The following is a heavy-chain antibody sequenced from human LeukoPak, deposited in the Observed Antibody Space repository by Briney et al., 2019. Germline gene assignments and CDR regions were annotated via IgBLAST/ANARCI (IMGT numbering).Heavy chain of an antibody. Sequence: PSETLSLTCTGSGGSIGSYYWSWIRHPPGKGLEWIGYIYYSGSTNYNPSLKSRVTISVDTSKNQFSLKLRSVTAADTAVYYCARESLRQQWLVRREEYYYMDVWGKGTTGTISS. J-gene: IGHJ6*03. CDR3: ARESLRQQWLVRREEYYYMDV. D-gene: IGHD6-19*01. V-gene: IGHV4-59*01. CDR1: GGSIGSYY. CDR2: IYYSGST.